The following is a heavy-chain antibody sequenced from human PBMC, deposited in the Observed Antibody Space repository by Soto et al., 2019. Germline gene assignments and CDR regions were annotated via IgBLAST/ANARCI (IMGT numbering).Heavy chain of an antibody. J-gene: IGHJ4*02. CDR1: DFTFSTYA. CDR3: AKALSESIRYFDY. V-gene: IGHV3-23*01. Sequence: EVQLLGSGGGLVQPGGSLRLSCAASDFTFSTYAMTWVRQAPGKGLEWVSLITGSGVTTYYADSVKGRFTISRDNSKSTLYLQMNSLRAEDTAVYYCAKALSESIRYFDYWGQGTLVTVSS. CDR2: ITGSGVTT. D-gene: IGHD1-26*01.